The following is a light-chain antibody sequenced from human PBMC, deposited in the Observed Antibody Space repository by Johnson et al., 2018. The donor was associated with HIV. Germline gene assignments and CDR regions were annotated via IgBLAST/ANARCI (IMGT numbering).Light chain of an antibody. J-gene: IGLJ1*01. CDR3: GTWDSSRSALFYV. CDR2: DNN. CDR1: SSNIGNNY. Sequence: QSVLTQPPSVSAAPGQKVTISCSGSSSNIGNNYVSWYQQLPGTAPKLLIYDNNKRPSGIPDRFSGSKSGTSATLGITGLQTGDEADYYCGTWDSSRSALFYVFGTGTKVTVL. V-gene: IGLV1-51*01.